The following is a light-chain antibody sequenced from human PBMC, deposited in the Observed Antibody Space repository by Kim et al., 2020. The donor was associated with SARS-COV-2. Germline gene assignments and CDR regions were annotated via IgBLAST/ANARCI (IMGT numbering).Light chain of an antibody. Sequence: EIVLTQSPGTLSLSPGERATLSCRASRSVATFVAWYQQRAGQAPRLLIYDVSTRATGTPARFSASGTGTDFTLTISRLEPEDFAVYFCQQRYTWPLTFGGGTKVDIK. CDR2: DVS. CDR1: RSVATF. J-gene: IGKJ4*01. CDR3: QQRYTWPLT. V-gene: IGKV3-11*01.